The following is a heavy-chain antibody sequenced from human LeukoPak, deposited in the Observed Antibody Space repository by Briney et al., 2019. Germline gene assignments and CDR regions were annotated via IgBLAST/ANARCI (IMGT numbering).Heavy chain of an antibody. V-gene: IGHV1-69*13. Sequence: GASVKVSCKASGGTFSSYAISWVRQAPGQGLEWMGGIIPIFGTANYAQKFQGRVTITADESTSTAYMELSSLRSEDTAVYYCARGRDGYTNDAFDIWGQGTMVTVSS. J-gene: IGHJ3*02. CDR2: IIPIFGTA. D-gene: IGHD5-24*01. CDR1: GGTFSSYA. CDR3: ARGRDGYTNDAFDI.